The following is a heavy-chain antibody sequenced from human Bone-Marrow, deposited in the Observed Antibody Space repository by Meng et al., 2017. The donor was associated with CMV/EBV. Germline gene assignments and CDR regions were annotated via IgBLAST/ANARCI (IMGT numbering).Heavy chain of an antibody. D-gene: IGHD3-3*01. CDR3: ARGLSPDFWSGYQVYGMDI. CDR2: ITSHGGST. Sequence: GESLKISCAASGFTFSSYAMHWVRQAPGKGLEYVSAITSHGGSTSYAESVKGRFTISRDNSKNTLYLQMGRLRAEDMAVYFCARGLSPDFWSGYQVYGMDIWGQGTMVTVSS. CDR1: GFTFSSYA. V-gene: IGHV3-64*02. J-gene: IGHJ6*02.